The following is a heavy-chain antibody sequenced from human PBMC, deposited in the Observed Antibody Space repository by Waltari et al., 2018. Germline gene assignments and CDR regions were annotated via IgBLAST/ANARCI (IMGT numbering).Heavy chain of an antibody. V-gene: IGHV1-8*02. J-gene: IGHJ3*02. CDR1: GYTFTSYD. CDR3: ARGSGRCWYDPLTFDI. CDR2: MNPNSGNT. D-gene: IGHD6-13*01. Sequence: QVQLVQSGAEVKKPGASVKVSCKASGYTFTSYDINWVRQATGQGLEWMGWMNPNSGNTGYAQKFQGRVTMTRNTSIITAYMELSSLRSEDTAVYYCARGSGRCWYDPLTFDIWGQGTMVTVSS.